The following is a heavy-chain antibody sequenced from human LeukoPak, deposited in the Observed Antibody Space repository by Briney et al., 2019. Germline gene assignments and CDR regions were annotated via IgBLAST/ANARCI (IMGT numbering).Heavy chain of an antibody. Sequence: PSETLSLTCTVSGGSLSNFYWTWIRQPPGKGLEWIGSIYYIGSTNYNPSLKSRVTISLDTSSDQFSLKLTSVTAADTAVYYCARQELLVGHYYYIDVWGKGTTVTVSS. CDR2: IYYIGST. J-gene: IGHJ6*03. CDR3: ARQELLVGHYYYIDV. V-gene: IGHV4-59*13. D-gene: IGHD1-7*01. CDR1: GGSLSNFY.